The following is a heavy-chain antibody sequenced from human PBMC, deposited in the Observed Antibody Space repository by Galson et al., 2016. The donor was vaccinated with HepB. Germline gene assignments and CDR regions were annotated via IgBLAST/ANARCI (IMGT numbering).Heavy chain of an antibody. D-gene: IGHD1-26*01. Sequence: SLRLSCAASGFTFSKSGMHWVRQAPGKALEWVALIWYHGGNEEYADSVKGRFTISRDNSKNTVHLQMNSLRAEDTAVYFCARRGEVGGTSEDAYDIWGQGTMVIVSS. V-gene: IGHV3-33*01. J-gene: IGHJ3*02. CDR1: GFTFSKSG. CDR3: ARRGEVGGTSEDAYDI. CDR2: IWYHGGNE.